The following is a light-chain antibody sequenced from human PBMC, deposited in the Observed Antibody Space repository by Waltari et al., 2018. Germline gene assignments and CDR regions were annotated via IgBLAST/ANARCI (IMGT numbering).Light chain of an antibody. J-gene: IGKJ1*01. Sequence: DIVMTQSPDSLAVSLGERATINCKSSQSVLYRSSNRNYLAWYQQKSGQPPKLLIYWASTRESGVPDRFSGSGSGTDFTLTISSLQAEDVAVYYCQKYYDTPQTFGQGTKVEIK. V-gene: IGKV4-1*01. CDR3: QKYYDTPQT. CDR2: WAS. CDR1: QSVLYRSSNRNY.